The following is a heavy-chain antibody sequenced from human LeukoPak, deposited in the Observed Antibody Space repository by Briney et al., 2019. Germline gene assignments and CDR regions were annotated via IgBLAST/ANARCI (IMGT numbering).Heavy chain of an antibody. V-gene: IGHV1-2*02. CDR3: ARADRLDGGPYLIGP. Sequence: ASVKVSCKTSGYTFTDYYMYWVRQAPGQGLEWMGWINPNTGGTSSAQKFPGRVTMTRDTSITTVYMEVKWLTSGDTAIYYCARADRLDGGPYLIGPWGQGTLVTVSS. D-gene: IGHD2-21*01. CDR1: GYTFTDYY. J-gene: IGHJ5*02. CDR2: INPNTGGT.